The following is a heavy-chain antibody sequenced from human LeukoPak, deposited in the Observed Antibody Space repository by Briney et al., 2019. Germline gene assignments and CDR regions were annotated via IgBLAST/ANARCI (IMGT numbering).Heavy chain of an antibody. CDR2: ISAYNGNT. J-gene: IGHJ4*02. CDR1: GGTFSSYA. Sequence: ASVKVSCKASGGTFSSYALSWVRQAPGQGLEWMGWISAYNGNTNYAQKLQGRVTMTTDTSTSTAYMELRSLRSDDTAVYYCARDGCSSTSCYPNFDYWGQGTLVTVSS. D-gene: IGHD2-2*01. V-gene: IGHV1-18*01. CDR3: ARDGCSSTSCYPNFDY.